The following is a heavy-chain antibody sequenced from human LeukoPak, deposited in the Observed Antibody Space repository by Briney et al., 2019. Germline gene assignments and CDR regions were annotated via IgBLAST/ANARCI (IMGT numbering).Heavy chain of an antibody. CDR2: IYYSGST. Sequence: SETLSLTCTVSGGSISSYYWSWIRQPPGKGREWIGYIYYSGSTNYNPSLKSRVTISVDTSKNQFSLKLSSVTAADTAVYYCARGTETAAAFDIWGQGTMVTVSS. J-gene: IGHJ3*02. CDR1: GGSISSYY. D-gene: IGHD6-13*01. CDR3: ARGTETAAAFDI. V-gene: IGHV4-59*01.